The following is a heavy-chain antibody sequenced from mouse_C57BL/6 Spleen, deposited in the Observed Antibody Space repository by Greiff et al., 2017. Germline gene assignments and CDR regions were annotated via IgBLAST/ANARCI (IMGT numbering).Heavy chain of an antibody. CDR3: ARYRGTKYYFDY. Sequence: DVMLVESGGGLVQPGGSLSLSCAASGFTFTDYYMSWVRQPPGKALEWLGFIRNKANGYTTEYSASVKGRFTISRDNSQSILYLQMNALRAEDSATYYCARYRGTKYYFDYWGQGTTLTVSS. CDR2: IRNKANGYTT. CDR1: GFTFTDYY. D-gene: IGHD3-3*01. V-gene: IGHV7-3*01. J-gene: IGHJ2*01.